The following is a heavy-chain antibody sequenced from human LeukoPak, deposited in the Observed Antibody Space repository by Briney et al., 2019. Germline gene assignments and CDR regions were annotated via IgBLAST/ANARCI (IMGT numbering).Heavy chain of an antibody. V-gene: IGHV1-18*01. J-gene: IGHJ4*02. CDR3: ARVRSLYSSSSEYYFDY. CDR1: GYTFTSYG. D-gene: IGHD6-6*01. Sequence: ASVKVSCKASGYTFTSYGISWVRQAPGQGLEWMGWISAYNGNTNYAQKLQGRVTMTTDTSTSTAYMELRSLRSDDTAVYYCARVRSLYSSSSEYYFDYWGQGTLVTVSS. CDR2: ISAYNGNT.